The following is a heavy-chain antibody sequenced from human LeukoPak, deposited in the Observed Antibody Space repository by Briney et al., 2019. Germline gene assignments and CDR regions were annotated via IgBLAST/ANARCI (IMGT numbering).Heavy chain of an antibody. CDR1: GFTFSSYG. Sequence: GGSLRLSCAASGFTFSSYGMHWVRHAPARGLEGWAIIRYDGSNKYYADSVKGRFTISRDTSKNTLYLQMNSLRAEDTAVYYCAKEYCSSTSCYRNYYYMDVWGKGTTVTVSS. CDR3: AKEYCSSTSCYRNYYYMDV. V-gene: IGHV3-30*02. CDR2: IRYDGSNK. D-gene: IGHD2-2*01. J-gene: IGHJ6*03.